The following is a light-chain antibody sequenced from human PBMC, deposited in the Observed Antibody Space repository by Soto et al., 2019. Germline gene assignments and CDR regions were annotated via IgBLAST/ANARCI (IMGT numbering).Light chain of an antibody. V-gene: IGLV1-44*01. Sequence: QSVLTQPPSASGTPGQRVTISCSGGSSNIGSNTVNWYQQLPGTAPKLLIYSNNQWPSGVPDRFSGSKSGTSASLAISGLQSEDEADYYSAAWDDSLNGPVFGGGTKLTV. CDR1: SSNIGSNT. CDR3: AAWDDSLNGPV. J-gene: IGLJ2*01. CDR2: SNN.